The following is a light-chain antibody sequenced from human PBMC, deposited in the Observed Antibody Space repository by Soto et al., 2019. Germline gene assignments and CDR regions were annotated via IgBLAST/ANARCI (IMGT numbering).Light chain of an antibody. CDR3: CSYAGSRVV. Sequence: QSVLTQPASVSGSPGQSITISCTGTSSDVGSYNLVSWYQQHPGKAPKLMIYEGSKRPSGVSNRFFGSKSGNTASLTISGLQAEDEADYYCCSYAGSRVVFGGGTKLTVL. CDR2: EGS. V-gene: IGLV2-23*01. J-gene: IGLJ2*01. CDR1: SSDVGSYNL.